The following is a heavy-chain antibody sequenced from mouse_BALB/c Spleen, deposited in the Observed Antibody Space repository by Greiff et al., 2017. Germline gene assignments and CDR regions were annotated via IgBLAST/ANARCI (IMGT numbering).Heavy chain of an antibody. V-gene: IGHV3-2*02. D-gene: IGHD2-10*02. J-gene: IGHJ2*01. CDR2: ISYSGST. CDR1: GYSITSDYA. CDR3: ARWKYGNYGRIFDY. Sequence: EVHLVESGPGLVKPSQSLSLTCTVTGYSITSDYAWNWIRQFPGNKLEWMGYISYSGSTSYNPSLKSRISITRDTSKNQFFLQLNSVTTEDTATYYCARWKYGNYGRIFDYWGQGTTLTVSS.